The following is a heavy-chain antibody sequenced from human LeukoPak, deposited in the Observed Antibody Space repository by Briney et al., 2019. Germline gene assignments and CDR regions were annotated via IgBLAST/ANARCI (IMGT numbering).Heavy chain of an antibody. Sequence: PGGSLRLSCAASGFTFSSYAMHWVRQAPGKGLEWVAVISYDGSNKYYADSVKGRFTISRDNAKSSLYLQMNNLRAEDTAIYYCATRSGNDYWGQGTLVTVSS. V-gene: IGHV3-30*04. CDR3: ATRSGNDY. CDR1: GFTFSSYA. J-gene: IGHJ4*02. CDR2: ISYDGSNK. D-gene: IGHD3-3*01.